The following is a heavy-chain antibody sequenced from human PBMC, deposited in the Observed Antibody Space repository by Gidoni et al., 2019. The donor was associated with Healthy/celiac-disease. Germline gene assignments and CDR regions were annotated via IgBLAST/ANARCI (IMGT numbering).Heavy chain of an antibody. J-gene: IGHJ4*02. V-gene: IGHV4-39*01. CDR3: ASFEGYHGRDY. D-gene: IGHD3-16*02. Sequence: QLQLQESGPGLVNPSETLSLTCTVSGGSISSSSYYLGWIRQPPGKGLEWIGSIYYSGSTYYNPSLKSRVTISVDTSKNQFSLKLSSVTAADTAVYYCASFEGYHGRDYWGQGTLVTVSS. CDR2: IYYSGST. CDR1: GGSISSSSYY.